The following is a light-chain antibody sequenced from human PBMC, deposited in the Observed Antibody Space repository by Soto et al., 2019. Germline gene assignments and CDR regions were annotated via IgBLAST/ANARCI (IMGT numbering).Light chain of an antibody. V-gene: IGKV3-20*01. CDR3: QQYGNSPQT. CDR2: GAS. CDR1: QSVSSSY. Sequence: EIVLTQSPGTLSLSPGERATLSCRASQSVSSSYLSWYQLKPGQAPRLLIYGASSRATGIPDRFSGSGSGTDFTLTINRLEPEDFAVYYCQQYGNSPQTFGQGTKVDIK. J-gene: IGKJ1*01.